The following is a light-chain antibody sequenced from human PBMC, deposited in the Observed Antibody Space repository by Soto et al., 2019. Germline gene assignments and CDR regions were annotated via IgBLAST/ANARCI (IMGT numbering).Light chain of an antibody. V-gene: IGKV1-5*03. CDR3: KQYNTYWT. CDR2: KAS. J-gene: IGKJ1*01. Sequence: DIQMTQSPSTLSASVGDRVTITCRASQSISTSLAWYRQKPGQAPELLIYKASSLERGVPSRFSGSGSGTEFTLTISSLQPDDFATYYCKQYNTYWTFGQGTKVEIK. CDR1: QSISTS.